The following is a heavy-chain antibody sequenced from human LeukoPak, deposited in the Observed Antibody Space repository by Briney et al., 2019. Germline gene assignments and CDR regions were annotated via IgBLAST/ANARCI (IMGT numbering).Heavy chain of an antibody. Sequence: PGGSLRLSCAASGFTVSSNYMSWVRQGPGKGLEWVAVIYSGGRTYYADSVRGRFTISRDNSKNMLYLQMNSLRGEDTAVYYCARERNYYYYMDVWGKGTTVTVSS. J-gene: IGHJ6*03. CDR2: IYSGGRT. CDR1: GFTVSSNY. V-gene: IGHV3-66*01. CDR3: ARERNYYYYMDV.